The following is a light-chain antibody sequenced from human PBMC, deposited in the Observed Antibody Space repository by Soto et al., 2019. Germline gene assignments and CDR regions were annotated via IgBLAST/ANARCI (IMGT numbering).Light chain of an antibody. J-gene: IGLJ2*01. CDR2: DVR. CDR1: SSDVGGHNF. V-gene: IGLV2-14*03. CDR3: SSYSSSDTLV. Sequence: QSVLTQPASVSGSPGQSTTISCTGTSSDVGGHNFVSWYQQHPGRAPKLMIYDVRNRPSGVSNRFSGSKSANTASLVISGLQAEDEADYYCSSYSSSDTLVFGGGTKLTVL.